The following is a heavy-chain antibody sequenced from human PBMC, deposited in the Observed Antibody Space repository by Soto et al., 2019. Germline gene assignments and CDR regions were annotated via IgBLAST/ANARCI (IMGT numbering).Heavy chain of an antibody. V-gene: IGHV1-18*01. Sequence: ASVKVSCKASGYTFTSYGISWVRQAPGQGLEWMGWISAYNGNTNYAQKNQGRVTITTDTSTSTAYMKLRSLRSDDTAVYYCAREPNYFDYWGQGTLVTVSS. CDR2: ISAYNGNT. CDR3: AREPNYFDY. CDR1: GYTFTSYG. J-gene: IGHJ4*02.